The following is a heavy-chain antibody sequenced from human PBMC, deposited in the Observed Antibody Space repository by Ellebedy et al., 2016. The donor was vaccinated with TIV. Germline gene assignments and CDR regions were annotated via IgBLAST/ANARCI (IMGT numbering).Heavy chain of an antibody. Sequence: GGSLRLSXAGSGFPFSDAWMSWVRQAPGKGLEWVGRIIRNNQGGTTEYAAPLKGGFFISRDDSKSTLYLQMNSLEIEDTAVYYCTTDLDGAGCGDDCFRNFDHWGQGTLVTVSS. CDR1: GFPFSDAW. D-gene: IGHD2-21*02. V-gene: IGHV3-15*01. J-gene: IGHJ4*02. CDR2: IIRNNQGGTT. CDR3: TTDLDGAGCGDDCFRNFDH.